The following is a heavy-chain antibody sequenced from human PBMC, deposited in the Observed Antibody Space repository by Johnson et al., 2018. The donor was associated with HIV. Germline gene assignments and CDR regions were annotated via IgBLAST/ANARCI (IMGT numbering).Heavy chain of an antibody. CDR3: AKVSGIAAAGHDAFDI. V-gene: IGHV3-11*01. D-gene: IGHD6-13*01. Sequence: QVQLVESGGGLMQPGGSLRLSCVASGFTVSSNYMSWIRQAPGKGLEWVSYISSSGSTIYYADSVKGRFTISRDNAKNTVYLQMNSLRAEDTAVYYCAKVSGIAAAGHDAFDIWGQGTMVTVSS. CDR1: GFTVSSNY. J-gene: IGHJ3*02. CDR2: ISSSGSTI.